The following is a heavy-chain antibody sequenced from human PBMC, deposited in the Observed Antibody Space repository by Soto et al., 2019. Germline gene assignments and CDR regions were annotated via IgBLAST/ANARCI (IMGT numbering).Heavy chain of an antibody. D-gene: IGHD3-3*01. Sequence: VQLVQSGAEVKKPGSSVKVSCKASGGTFSSYAISWVRQAPGQGLEWMGGIIPIFGTANYAQKFQGRVTITADESTSTAYMELSSLRSEDTAVYYCARNYDFWSGYRVTYYYYGMDVWGQGTTVTVSS. CDR2: IIPIFGTA. CDR1: GGTFSSYA. J-gene: IGHJ6*02. CDR3: ARNYDFWSGYRVTYYYYGMDV. V-gene: IGHV1-69*01.